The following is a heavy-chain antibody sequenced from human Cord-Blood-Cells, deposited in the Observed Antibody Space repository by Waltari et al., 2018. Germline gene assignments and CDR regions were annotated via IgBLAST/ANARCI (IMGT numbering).Heavy chain of an antibody. V-gene: IGHV3-30-3*01. J-gene: IGHJ4*02. CDR1: GFTFSSYA. D-gene: IGHD3-10*01. Sequence: QVQLVESGGGVVQPGRSLRLSCAASGFTFSSYAMHWVRTAPGKGLEWVAVISYDGSNKYSADSVKVRFTISRDNSKNTLYLQMNSLRAEDTAVYYCTPLQVQGVIGGGDYWGQGTLVTVSS. CDR2: ISYDGSNK. CDR3: TPLQVQGVIGGGDY.